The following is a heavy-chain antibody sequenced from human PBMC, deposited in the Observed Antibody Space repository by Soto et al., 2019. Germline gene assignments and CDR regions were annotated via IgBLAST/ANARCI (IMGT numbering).Heavy chain of an antibody. V-gene: IGHV4-31*03. CDR1: GGSISSGGYY. Sequence: SETLSLTCTVSGGSISSGGYYWSWIRQHPGKGLEWIGYIYYSGSTYYNPSLKSRVTISVDTSKNQFSLKLSSVTAADTAVYYCFRYCSGGSCYSGAFDIWGQGTMVTVSS. CDR3: FRYCSGGSCYSGAFDI. CDR2: IYYSGST. D-gene: IGHD2-15*01. J-gene: IGHJ3*02.